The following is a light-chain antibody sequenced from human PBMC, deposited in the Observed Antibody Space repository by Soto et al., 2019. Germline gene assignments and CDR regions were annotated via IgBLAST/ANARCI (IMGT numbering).Light chain of an antibody. CDR1: QDIDNY. J-gene: IGKJ4*01. Sequence: DIQMTQSPSSLSASVGDSLTITCQASQDIDNYLNWYQQKPGKAPKLLIFDASNLETGVPSRFSGSGSGTDFTFSITSLQPEDMATYYCQQYDNLPLTFGGGTQVEIK. V-gene: IGKV1-33*01. CDR3: QQYDNLPLT. CDR2: DAS.